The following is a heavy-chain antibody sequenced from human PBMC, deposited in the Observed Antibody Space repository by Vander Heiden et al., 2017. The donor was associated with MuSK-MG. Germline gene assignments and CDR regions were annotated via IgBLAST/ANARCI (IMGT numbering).Heavy chain of an antibody. Sequence: QVQLQESGPGLVKPSETLSLTCTVSGGSINNYYWSWIRQPPGKGLEWIGYVYYSGSTNYNPSLKSRVAISVDTSKNQFSLKLNSVTAADTAVYYCARDQRSASCYDYWGQGNLVTVSS. D-gene: IGHD2-2*01. J-gene: IGHJ4*02. CDR3: ARDQRSASCYDY. V-gene: IGHV4-59*01. CDR2: VYYSGST. CDR1: GGSINNYY.